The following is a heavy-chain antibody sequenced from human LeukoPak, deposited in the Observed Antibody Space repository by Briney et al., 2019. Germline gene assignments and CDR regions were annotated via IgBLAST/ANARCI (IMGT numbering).Heavy chain of an antibody. CDR2: IYSGGST. V-gene: IGHV3-66*01. CDR3: ARFYDYEHYFDY. Sequence: GGSLRLSCAASGFTFSSYAMSWVRQAPGKGLEWVSVIYSGGSTYYADSVKGRFTISRDNSKNTLYLQMNSLRAEDTAVYYCARFYDYEHYFDYWGQGTLVTVSS. J-gene: IGHJ4*02. CDR1: GFTFSSYA. D-gene: IGHD3-16*01.